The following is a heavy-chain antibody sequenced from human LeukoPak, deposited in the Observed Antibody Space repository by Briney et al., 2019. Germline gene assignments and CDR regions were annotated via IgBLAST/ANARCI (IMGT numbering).Heavy chain of an antibody. CDR3: ARVKFYYASGSPFDY. Sequence: SETLSLTCAASGGSFSGYYWTWIRQPPGKGLEWIGQTSHGGSTNYNPSLKSRVTISVDTSKNQFSLNLSSVTAADTAVYYCARVKFYYASGSPFDYWGQGTLVTVSS. J-gene: IGHJ4*02. CDR2: TSHGGST. D-gene: IGHD3-10*01. CDR1: GGSFSGYY. V-gene: IGHV4-34*01.